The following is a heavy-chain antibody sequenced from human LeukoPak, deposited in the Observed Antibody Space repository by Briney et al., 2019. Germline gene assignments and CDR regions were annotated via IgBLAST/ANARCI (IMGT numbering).Heavy chain of an antibody. V-gene: IGHV3-11*01. J-gene: IGHJ3*02. CDR2: ISSSGSTI. Sequence: GGSLRLSCAASGFTFSDYYMSWIRQAPGKGLGWVSYISSSGSTIYYADSVKGRFTISRDNAKNSLYLQMNSLRAEDTAVYYCAKAPYYYDSSGYYFGAFDIWGQGTMVTVSS. CDR1: GFTFSDYY. D-gene: IGHD3-22*01. CDR3: AKAPYYYDSSGYYFGAFDI.